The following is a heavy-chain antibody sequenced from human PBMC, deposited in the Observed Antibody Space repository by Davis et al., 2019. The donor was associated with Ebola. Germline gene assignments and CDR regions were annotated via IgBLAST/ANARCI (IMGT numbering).Heavy chain of an antibody. J-gene: IGHJ4*02. Sequence: GESLKISCAASGFTVSSAWMNWVRQAPGKGLEWVGRIKSEADGGTTDYAAPVKGRFIISRDNSKNTLYLQMNSLKIEDTAVYFCSTIIRETWSQGTLVTVST. CDR1: GFTVSSAW. D-gene: IGHD2-21*01. V-gene: IGHV3-15*07. CDR3: STIIRET. CDR2: IKSEADGGTT.